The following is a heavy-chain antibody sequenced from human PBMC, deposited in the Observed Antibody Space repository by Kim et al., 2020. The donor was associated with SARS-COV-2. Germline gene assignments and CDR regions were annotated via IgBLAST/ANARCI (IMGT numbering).Heavy chain of an antibody. V-gene: IGHV3-21*01. Sequence: DSVKGRFTISRDNAKNSLYLQMNSLRAEDTAVYYCARPIVIFWTDYGMDVWGQGTTVTVSS. J-gene: IGHJ6*02. D-gene: IGHD3-9*01. CDR3: ARPIVIFWTDYGMDV.